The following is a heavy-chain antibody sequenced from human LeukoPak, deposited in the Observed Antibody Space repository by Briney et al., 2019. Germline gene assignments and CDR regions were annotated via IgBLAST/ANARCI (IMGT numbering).Heavy chain of an antibody. J-gene: IGHJ6*02. V-gene: IGHV4-59*08. CDR3: ARTLDCSSSSCSYGMDV. CDR1: GGSMSRYY. Sequence: PSETLSLTCAVSGGSMSRYYWSWIRQPPGKGLEWIGYIFYSGSTNYNPSLKSRVTISVDTSKNQFSLKLSSVTAADTAVYYCARTLDCSSSSCSYGMDVWGQGTMVTVPS. CDR2: IFYSGST. D-gene: IGHD2-15*01.